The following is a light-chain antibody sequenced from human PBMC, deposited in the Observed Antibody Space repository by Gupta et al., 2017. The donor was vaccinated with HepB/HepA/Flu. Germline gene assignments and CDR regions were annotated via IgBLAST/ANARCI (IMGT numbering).Light chain of an antibody. Sequence: DIQMTQSPSSLSASVGDRVTTTCRASQGISNYLAWYQQKPGKVPKLLIYTASTLQSGVPSRFSGSGSGTDFTLTISSLQPEDVATYYCQKYNSAPWTFSQGTKVEIK. J-gene: IGKJ1*01. CDR3: QKYNSAPWT. CDR2: TAS. CDR1: QGISNY. V-gene: IGKV1-27*01.